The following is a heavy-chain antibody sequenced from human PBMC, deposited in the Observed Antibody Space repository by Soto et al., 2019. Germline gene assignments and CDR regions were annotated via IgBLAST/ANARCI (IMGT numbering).Heavy chain of an antibody. J-gene: IGHJ1*01. Sequence: ASVKVSCKASGGTFSSYAISWVRQAPGQGLEWMGGIILIFGTANYAQKFQGRVTITADESTSTAYMELSSLRSEDTAVYYCARFVIGGYGDYSEYFQHWGQGTLVTVS. D-gene: IGHD4-17*01. CDR3: ARFVIGGYGDYSEYFQH. CDR2: IILIFGTA. V-gene: IGHV1-69*13. CDR1: GGTFSSYA.